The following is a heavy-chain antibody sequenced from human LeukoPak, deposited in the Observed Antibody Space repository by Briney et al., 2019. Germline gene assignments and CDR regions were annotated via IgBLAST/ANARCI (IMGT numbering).Heavy chain of an antibody. J-gene: IGHJ3*02. CDR3: ARDVLVTCSPDAFDI. CDR1: GGSISSYY. Sequence: SETLSLTCTLSGGSISSYYWSWIRQPPGNGLEWIGYIYYSGSTNYNPSLKSRVTISVHTSKNQFSLKLTSVTAADTATYFCARDVLVTCSPDAFDIWGQGTMVTVSS. V-gene: IGHV4-59*12. D-gene: IGHD2-15*01. CDR2: IYYSGST.